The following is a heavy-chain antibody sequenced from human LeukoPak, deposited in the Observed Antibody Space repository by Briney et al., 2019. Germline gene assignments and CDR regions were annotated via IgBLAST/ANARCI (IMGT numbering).Heavy chain of an antibody. V-gene: IGHV1-18*01. CDR2: ISPYNGYT. CDR1: GYTFTSYG. Sequence: ASVKVSCKASGYTFTSYGISWVRQAPGQGLEWMGWISPYNGYTNYAQKLQGSVTMTTDTSTSTAYMELRSLRSDDTAVYYCARDNWNDVISPYWGQGTLVTVSS. J-gene: IGHJ4*02. D-gene: IGHD1-20*01. CDR3: ARDNWNDVISPY.